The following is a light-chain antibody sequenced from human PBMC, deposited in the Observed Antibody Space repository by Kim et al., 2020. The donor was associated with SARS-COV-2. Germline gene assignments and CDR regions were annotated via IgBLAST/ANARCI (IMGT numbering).Light chain of an antibody. V-gene: IGKV1-8*01. CDR3: QQYYSYPLT. CDR1: QGIRSY. CDR2: AAS. Sequence: AIRITKSPSSLSASTGDRVTITCRASQGIRSYLAWYQQKPGKAPKLLIYAASTLQSGVPSRFSGSGSGTDFTLTISCLQSEDFATYYCQQYYSYPLTFGGGTKVEIK. J-gene: IGKJ4*01.